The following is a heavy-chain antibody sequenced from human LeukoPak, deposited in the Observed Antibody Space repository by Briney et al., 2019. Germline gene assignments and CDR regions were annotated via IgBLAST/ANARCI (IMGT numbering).Heavy chain of an antibody. D-gene: IGHD2/OR15-2a*01. CDR1: GVTFTSYA. CDR2: FIPIFGAA. J-gene: IGHJ3*02. Sequence: ASVKVSCKASGVTFTSYAITWVRQAPGQGLGWMGGFIPIFGAATYAQKFHGRVTITTDESTRTVYMELSRLRSEDSAMYYCAGFFYDETNAAFDIWGQGTMVTVSS. CDR3: AGFFYDETNAAFDI. V-gene: IGHV1-69*05.